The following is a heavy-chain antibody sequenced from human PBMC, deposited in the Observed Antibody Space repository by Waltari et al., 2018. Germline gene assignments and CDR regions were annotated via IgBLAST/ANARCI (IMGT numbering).Heavy chain of an antibody. CDR2: IDYSGST. D-gene: IGHD6-13*01. V-gene: IGHV4-59*11. CDR3: ARANSSSGGDYFDY. CDR1: GGSISSHY. Sequence: QVQLQESGPGLVKPSETLSLTCTVSGGSISSHYWSWIRQPPGKGLEWIGYIDYSGSTNYNPSRKSRCTISVDTSKNQFSLKLSSVTAADTAVYYWARANSSSGGDYFDYWGQGTLVTVSS. J-gene: IGHJ4*02.